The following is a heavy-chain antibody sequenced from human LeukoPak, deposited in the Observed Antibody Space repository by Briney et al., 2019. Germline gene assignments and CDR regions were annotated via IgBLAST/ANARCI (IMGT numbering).Heavy chain of an antibody. D-gene: IGHD3-9*01. CDR2: IRSTDGAI. J-gene: IGHJ4*02. Sequence: PGGSLRLSCAASGFTFRLYSMNWVRQAPGKGLEWLSYIRSTDGAIAYADSVKGRFTISRDDAKNSLYLQMNSLRDEDTAVYYCARDRDWAFDYWGQGTLITVS. CDR1: GFTFRLYS. CDR3: ARDRDWAFDY. V-gene: IGHV3-48*02.